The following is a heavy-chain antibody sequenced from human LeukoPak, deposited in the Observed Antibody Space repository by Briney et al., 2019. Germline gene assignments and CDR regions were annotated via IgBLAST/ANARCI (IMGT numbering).Heavy chain of an antibody. D-gene: IGHD3-9*01. CDR2: IYPGDSDT. J-gene: IGHJ4*02. CDR1: GYSFTGFW. Sequence: GESLKISCKGSGYSFTGFWIGWVRQMPGKGLEWMGIIYPGDSDTRYSPSFQGQVTISADKSISTAYLQWSSLKASDTAIYYCARQDILTGRFDYWGQGTLVTVSS. CDR3: ARQDILTGRFDY. V-gene: IGHV5-51*01.